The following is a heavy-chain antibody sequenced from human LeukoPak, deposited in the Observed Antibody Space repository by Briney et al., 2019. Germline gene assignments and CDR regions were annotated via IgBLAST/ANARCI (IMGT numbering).Heavy chain of an antibody. CDR1: GGSISRTNW. Sequence: SETLSLTCDVSGGSISRTNWWSWVRPSPGQGLEWIGEISLSGRTNYNPSLQSRVTMSLDESKNQLSLDLASVTAADTAVYYCSRESGAFSPFGYWGQGTLVT. CDR2: ISLSGRT. V-gene: IGHV4-4*02. J-gene: IGHJ4*02. CDR3: SRESGAFSPFGY. D-gene: IGHD1-26*01.